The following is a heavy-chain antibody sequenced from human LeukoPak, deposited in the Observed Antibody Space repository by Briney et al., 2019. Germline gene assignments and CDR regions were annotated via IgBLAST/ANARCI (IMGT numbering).Heavy chain of an antibody. CDR2: INHSGST. V-gene: IGHV4-34*01. Sequence: SETLSLTCAVYGGSFSGYYWSWIRQPPGKGLEWIGEINHSGSTNYNPSLKSRVTISVDTSKNQFSLKLSSVTAADTAVYYCARDTVVVVAATLVDAFDIWGQGTMVTVSS. D-gene: IGHD2-15*01. J-gene: IGHJ3*02. CDR1: GGSFSGYY. CDR3: ARDTVVVVAATLVDAFDI.